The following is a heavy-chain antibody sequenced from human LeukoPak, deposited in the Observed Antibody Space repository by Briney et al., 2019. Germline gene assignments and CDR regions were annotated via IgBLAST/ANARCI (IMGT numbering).Heavy chain of an antibody. CDR3: AGRAQTTGWSFDY. CDR1: GGSISSHY. J-gene: IGHJ4*02. Sequence: TSETLSLTCTVSGGSISSHYWSWIRQPPGKGLEWIGYIYYSGSANYNPSLKSRVAMSVDTSKDQFSLDLSSVTAADTAVYYCAGRAQTTGWSFDYWGQGALVTVSS. CDR2: IYYSGSA. D-gene: IGHD6-19*01. V-gene: IGHV4-59*11.